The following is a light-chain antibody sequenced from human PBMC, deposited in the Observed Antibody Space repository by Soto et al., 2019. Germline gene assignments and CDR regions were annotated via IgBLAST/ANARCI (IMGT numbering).Light chain of an antibody. J-gene: IGKJ1*01. V-gene: IGKV3-15*01. Sequence: EIVMTQSPATLSVSPGERATLSCRASQSVSSNLAWYQQKPGQTPRPLIYGASTRATGIPARFSGSGSGTEFTLTISSLQSGDFAVYYCQQYHNWPPGTFGQGTKVEIK. CDR3: QQYHNWPPGT. CDR2: GAS. CDR1: QSVSSN.